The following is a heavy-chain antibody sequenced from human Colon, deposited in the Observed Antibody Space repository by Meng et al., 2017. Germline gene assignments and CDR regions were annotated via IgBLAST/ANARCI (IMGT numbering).Heavy chain of an antibody. CDR3: ARGPLDY. V-gene: IGHV4-61*01. CDR2: IYYTGST. J-gene: IGHJ4*02. Sequence: VQLQGAGPGLVRPSETLSLTCTVSGGSVSSGSYYWSWIRQPPGKGLEWIGYIYYTGSTNYNPPLKSRVTISVDTSKNQFSLKLSSVTAADTAVYYCARGPLDYWGQGTLVTVSS. CDR1: GGSVSSGSYY.